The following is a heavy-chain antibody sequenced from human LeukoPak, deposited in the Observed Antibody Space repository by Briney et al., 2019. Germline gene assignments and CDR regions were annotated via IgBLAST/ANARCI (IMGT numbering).Heavy chain of an antibody. CDR3: ATDDYGAQDY. CDR2: ISSNGGST. CDR1: GFTFSSYA. J-gene: IGHJ4*02. D-gene: IGHD4-17*01. V-gene: IGHV3-64*01. Sequence: GGSLRLSCAASGFTFSSYAMHWVRQAPGKGLEYVSAISSNGGSTYYANSVKGRFTISRDNSKNTLYLQMGSLRAEDMAVYYCATDDYGAQDYWGQGTLVTVSS.